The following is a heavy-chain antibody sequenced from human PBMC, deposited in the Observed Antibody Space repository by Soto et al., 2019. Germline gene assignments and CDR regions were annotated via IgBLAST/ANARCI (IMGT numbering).Heavy chain of an antibody. V-gene: IGHV1-69*02. D-gene: IGHD6-19*01. Sequence: QVQLVQSGAEVKKPGSSVKVSCKASGGTFSSYTISWVRQAPGQGLEWMGRIIPILGIANYAQKFQGRVTITADKSTSTAYRELSSLRSEDTAGYYCARGGGQWNYWGQGTLVTVSS. J-gene: IGHJ4*02. CDR3: ARGGGQWNY. CDR2: IIPILGIA. CDR1: GGTFSSYT.